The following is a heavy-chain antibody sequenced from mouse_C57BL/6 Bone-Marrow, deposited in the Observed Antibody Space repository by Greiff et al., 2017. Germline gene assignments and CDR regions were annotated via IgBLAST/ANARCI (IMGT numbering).Heavy chain of an antibody. Sequence: QVQLQQPGAELVKPGASVKLSCKASGYTFTSYWMHWVKQRPGQGLEWIGMIHPSSGSTNYNEKFKSKATLTVDKSSSTAYMQLSSLTSEDSAVYYCARYYGSSYGFAYWGQGTLVTVSA. CDR1: GYTFTSYW. CDR3: ARYYGSSYGFAY. V-gene: IGHV1-64*01. J-gene: IGHJ3*01. CDR2: IHPSSGST. D-gene: IGHD1-1*01.